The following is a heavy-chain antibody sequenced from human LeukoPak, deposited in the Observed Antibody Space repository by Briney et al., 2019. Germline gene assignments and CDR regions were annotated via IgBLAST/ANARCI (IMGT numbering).Heavy chain of an antibody. D-gene: IGHD1-26*01. V-gene: IGHV1-8*01. Sequence: ASVKVSCKASGYTFTSYDINWVRQATGQGLEWMGWMNPNSGNTGYAQKFQGRVTMTSDTSISTAYMELSRLRSDDPAVYYCARVPLGATVFDYWGQGTLVTVSS. J-gene: IGHJ4*02. CDR1: GYTFTSYD. CDR3: ARVPLGATVFDY. CDR2: MNPNSGNT.